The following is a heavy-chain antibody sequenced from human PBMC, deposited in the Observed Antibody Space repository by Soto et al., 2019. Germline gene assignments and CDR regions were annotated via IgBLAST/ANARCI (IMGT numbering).Heavy chain of an antibody. D-gene: IGHD6-13*01. Sequence: SETLSVTCAVAGAYVSSTYWWSWVRQPPGKGPEWIGEINHRGSANYNPSLKSRVTISVDISKSQFSLRLTSVTAADTAVYYCARYNAASGTYYFDFWGQGALVTVSS. CDR2: INHRGSA. CDR3: ARYNAASGTYYFDF. J-gene: IGHJ4*02. V-gene: IGHV4-4*02. CDR1: GAYVSSTYW.